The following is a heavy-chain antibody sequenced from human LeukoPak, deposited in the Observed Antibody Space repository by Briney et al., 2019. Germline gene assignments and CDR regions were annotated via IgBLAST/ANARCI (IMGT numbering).Heavy chain of an antibody. Sequence: SETLSLTRSVSGGSISNYYWSWIRQPPGKGLEWIGYFHYSGSTYYNPSLEGRVTISLDTSKNQFFLKLNSVTAADTAVYYCARGVPYGPSYEFFDYWGQGTLVTVSS. J-gene: IGHJ4*02. CDR1: GGSISNYY. CDR3: ARGVPYGPSYEFFDY. D-gene: IGHD3-10*01. CDR2: FHYSGST. V-gene: IGHV4-59*01.